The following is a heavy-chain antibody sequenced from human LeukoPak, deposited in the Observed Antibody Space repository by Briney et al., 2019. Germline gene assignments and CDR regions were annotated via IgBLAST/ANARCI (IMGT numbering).Heavy chain of an antibody. CDR3: GYDSSGYYSSFDY. CDR1: GGSISSSSYY. J-gene: IGHJ4*02. V-gene: IGHV4-39*01. Sequence: PSETLSLTCTVSGGSISSSSYYWGWIRQPPGKGLEWIGRIYYSGSTYYNPSLKSRVTISVDTSKNQFSLKLSSVTAADTAVYYCGYDSSGYYSSFDYWGQGTLVTVSS. D-gene: IGHD3-22*01. CDR2: IYYSGST.